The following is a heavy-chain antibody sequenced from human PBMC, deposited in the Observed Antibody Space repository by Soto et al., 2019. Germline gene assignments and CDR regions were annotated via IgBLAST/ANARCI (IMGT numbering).Heavy chain of an antibody. Sequence: QVQLVQSGAEVKMPGASVKVSCKTSGYTFTSYYINWVRQAPGQGLEWMGWINAYNGNTNYAQKLQGRVTMTTDTSTNTAYMELRSLRSDDTAFYYCARDRKGDYWGQGPLVTVSS. CDR2: INAYNGNT. V-gene: IGHV1-18*04. J-gene: IGHJ4*02. CDR1: GYTFTSYY. CDR3: ARDRKGDY.